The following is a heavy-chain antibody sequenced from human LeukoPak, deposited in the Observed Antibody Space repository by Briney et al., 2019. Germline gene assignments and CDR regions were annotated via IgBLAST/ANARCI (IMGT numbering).Heavy chain of an antibody. V-gene: IGHV3-48*04. D-gene: IGHD1-1*01. CDR3: ARVRYSGPRTTDY. Sequence: GGSLRLSCAASGFTFSSYSMNWVRQAPGKGLEWVSYVSNSSNTIYYADSVKGRFTISRDNAKNSLYLQMNSLRAEDTAVYYCARVRYSGPRTTDYWGQGTLVTVSS. CDR2: VSNSSNTI. CDR1: GFTFSSYS. J-gene: IGHJ4*02.